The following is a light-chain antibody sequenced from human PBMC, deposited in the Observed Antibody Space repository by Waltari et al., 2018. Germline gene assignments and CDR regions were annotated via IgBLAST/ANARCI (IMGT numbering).Light chain of an antibody. V-gene: IGKV3-15*01. CDR3: QQYDDWSLT. Sequence: EIVMTQSPATLSVSPGERATFSCRASQSISDNLAWYQQKPGQAPRLLIFRASTRATDIPARFSGSGSGTEFTLTISSLQSEDFAVYYCQQYDDWSLTFGPGTKVDF. J-gene: IGKJ3*01. CDR2: RAS. CDR1: QSISDN.